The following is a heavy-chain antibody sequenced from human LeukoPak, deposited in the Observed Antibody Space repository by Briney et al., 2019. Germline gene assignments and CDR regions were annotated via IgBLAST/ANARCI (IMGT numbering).Heavy chain of an antibody. CDR2: ISSSSSYI. CDR1: GFTFSSYS. D-gene: IGHD2-2*01. V-gene: IGHV3-21*01. CDR3: ARGDSSAAMPRNP. Sequence: GSLRLSCAASGFTFSSYSMNWVRQAPGKGLEWVSSISSSSSYIYYADSVKGRFTISRDKAKNSLYLQMNSLRAEDTAVYYCARGDSSAAMPRNPWGQGPLVTVSS. J-gene: IGHJ5*02.